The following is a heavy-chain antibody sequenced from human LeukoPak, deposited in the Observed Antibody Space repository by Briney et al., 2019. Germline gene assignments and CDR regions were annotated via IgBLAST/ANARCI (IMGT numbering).Heavy chain of an antibody. V-gene: IGHV1-2*02. D-gene: IGHD3-10*01. J-gene: IGHJ4*02. Sequence: ASVKVSCKASGYTFTSYDMHWVRQAPGQGLEWMGWINPNSGGTNYAQKFQGRVTMTRDTSISTAYMELSRLRSDDTAVYYCARGAKYGSGTPYYFDYWGQGTLVTVPS. CDR2: INPNSGGT. CDR1: GYTFTSYD. CDR3: ARGAKYGSGTPYYFDY.